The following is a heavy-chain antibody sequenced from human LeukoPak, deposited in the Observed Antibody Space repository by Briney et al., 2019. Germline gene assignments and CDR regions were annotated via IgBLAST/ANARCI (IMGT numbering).Heavy chain of an antibody. J-gene: IGHJ3*02. V-gene: IGHV3-23*01. CDR1: GFIFSSYA. CDR2: ISTSGDDT. D-gene: IGHD3-22*01. CDR3: AKHYNDKAFDI. Sequence: SGGSLRLSCAASGFIFSSYAMSWVRQAPGKGLEWVSVISTSGDDTFYADSVKGRFTISRDNSKNTLYLQMNSLRAEDTAVYYCAKHYNDKAFDIWAKGQWSPSLQ.